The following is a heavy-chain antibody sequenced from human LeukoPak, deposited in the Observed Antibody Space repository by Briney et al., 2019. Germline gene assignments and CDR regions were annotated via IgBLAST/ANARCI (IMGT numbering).Heavy chain of an antibody. CDR1: GGSSSGYY. J-gene: IGHJ6*03. CDR3: ARGVSYGGNSVHYYYYMDV. Sequence: SETLSLTCAVYGGSSSGYYWSWIRQPPGKGLEWIGEINHSGSTNYNPSLKSRVTISVDTSKNQFSLKLSSVTAADTAVYYCARGVSYGGNSVHYYYYMDVWGKGTTVTVSS. V-gene: IGHV4-34*01. D-gene: IGHD4-23*01. CDR2: INHSGST.